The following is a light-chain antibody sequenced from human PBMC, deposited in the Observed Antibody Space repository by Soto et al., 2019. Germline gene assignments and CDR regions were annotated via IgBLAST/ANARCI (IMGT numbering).Light chain of an antibody. V-gene: IGLV1-36*01. CDR3: ATWDDSLKGLV. CDR2: YDD. Sequence: QSVLTQPPSVSEAPRQRVTISCFGSSSNIGNNAVNWYQQLPGKAPKLLIYYDDLLPSGVSDRFSGSKSDTSASLAISGLQSEDEADYYCATWDDSLKGLVFGGGTKLTVL. J-gene: IGLJ3*02. CDR1: SSNIGNNA.